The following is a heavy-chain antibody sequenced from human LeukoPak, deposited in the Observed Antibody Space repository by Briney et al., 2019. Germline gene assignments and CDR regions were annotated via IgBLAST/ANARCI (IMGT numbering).Heavy chain of an antibody. Sequence: PGGSLRLSCAASGFTFSSYSMNWVRQAPGKGLEWVSSISSSSSYIYYADSVKGRFTISRDNAKNSLYLQMNSLRAEDTAVYYCARSGVVGEPRDAFDIWGQGTMVTVSS. CDR3: ARSGVVGEPRDAFDI. J-gene: IGHJ3*02. CDR2: ISSSSSYI. V-gene: IGHV3-21*01. CDR1: GFTFSSYS. D-gene: IGHD1-26*01.